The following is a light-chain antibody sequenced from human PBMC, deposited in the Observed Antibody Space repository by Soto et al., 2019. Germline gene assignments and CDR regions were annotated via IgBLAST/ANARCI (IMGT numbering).Light chain of an antibody. CDR1: RDDIGAYDY. Sequence: QSALTQPASVSGSPGQSITISCAGTRDDIGAYDYASWYQQHPGNAPKLLVYEVTNPPSGVSDRFSGSKSGNTASLTISGLQAEDEADYYCNSYTNSSAVVFGGGTKVTVL. CDR3: NSYTNSSAVV. J-gene: IGLJ2*01. CDR2: EVT. V-gene: IGLV2-14*01.